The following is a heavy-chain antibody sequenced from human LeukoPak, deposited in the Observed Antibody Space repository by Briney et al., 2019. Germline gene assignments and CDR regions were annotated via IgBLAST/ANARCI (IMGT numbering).Heavy chain of an antibody. V-gene: IGHV1-2*02. CDR1: GYTFTGYY. Sequence: GASVKVSCKASGYTFTGYYMHWVRQAPGQGLEWMGWINPNSGGTNYAQKFQGRVTMTRDTSISTAYMELSRLRSDDTAVYYCARAKDYGGNSGAFDYWGQGTLVTVSS. CDR2: INPNSGGT. CDR3: ARAKDYGGNSGAFDY. D-gene: IGHD4-23*01. J-gene: IGHJ4*02.